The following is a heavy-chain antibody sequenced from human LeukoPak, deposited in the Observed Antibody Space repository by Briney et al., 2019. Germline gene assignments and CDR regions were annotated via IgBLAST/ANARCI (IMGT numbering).Heavy chain of an antibody. CDR1: GFTFNIYW. D-gene: IGHD4-23*01. CDR2: INPDGTRT. Sequence: TGGSLRLSCAASGFTFNIYWIHWVRHAPGKGLVWVSRINPDGTRTSHADSVRGRFTISRDNTKNTLYLHMSSLGVEDTAIYYCVRATAVAFDIWGQGALVTVSS. J-gene: IGHJ4*02. CDR3: VRATAVAFDI. V-gene: IGHV3-74*01.